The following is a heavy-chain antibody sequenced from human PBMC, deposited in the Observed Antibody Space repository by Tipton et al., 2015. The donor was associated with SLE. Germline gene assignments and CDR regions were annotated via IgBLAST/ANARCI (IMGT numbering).Heavy chain of an antibody. CDR1: GGSISSYV. D-gene: IGHD4-23*01. CDR2: IYDSGST. V-gene: IGHV4-59*08. Sequence: TLSLTCTVSGGSISSYVWTWIRQPPGKGLEWIGYIYDSGSTNYNPSLKSRVTISVDTSKNQFSLKLSSVTAADTAVYYCAGPAVADAFDIWGQGTMGTVSS. J-gene: IGHJ3*02. CDR3: AGPAVADAFDI.